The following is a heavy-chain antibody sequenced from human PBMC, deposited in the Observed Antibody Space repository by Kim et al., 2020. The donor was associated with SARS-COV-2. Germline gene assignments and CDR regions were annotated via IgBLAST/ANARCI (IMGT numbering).Heavy chain of an antibody. D-gene: IGHD6-19*01. CDR3: ARGDGSGWYNFLFDP. CDR1: GFTFSSNY. Sequence: GGSLRLSCAASGFTFSSNYMTWVRQAPGKGLEWVSVLYSGGSTYYADSVQGRFTISRDNSKNPLYLQLYSLRAEDTAVYYCARGDGSGWYNFLFDPLRQG. V-gene: IGHV3-66*01. CDR2: LYSGGST. J-gene: IGHJ5*02.